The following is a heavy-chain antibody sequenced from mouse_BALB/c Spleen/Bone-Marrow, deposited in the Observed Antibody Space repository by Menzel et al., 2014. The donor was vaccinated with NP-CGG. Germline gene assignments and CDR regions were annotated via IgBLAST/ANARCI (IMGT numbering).Heavy chain of an antibody. V-gene: IGHV14-3*02. D-gene: IGHD2-2*01. CDR1: GFNIKDTY. J-gene: IGHJ3*01. Sequence: VQLKQSGAELVKPGASVKLSCTASGFNIKDTYMHWVKQRPERGLEWIGRIDPANGNTKYDPKFQGKATITADTSSNTAYLQLSSLTSEDTAVYYCARWLPLAYWGQGTLVTVSA. CDR2: IDPANGNT. CDR3: ARWLPLAY.